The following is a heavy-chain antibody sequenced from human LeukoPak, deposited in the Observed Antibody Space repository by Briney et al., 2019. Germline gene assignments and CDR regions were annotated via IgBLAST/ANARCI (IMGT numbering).Heavy chain of an antibody. Sequence: PGGSLRLSCAASGFTFDDYAMHWVRQAPGKGLEWVSGISSNGASTYYVDSVKGRFTISRDNSKNTLYLQMNSLKTEDTAVYYCTTGRFGEGFDYWGQGTLVTVSS. CDR1: GFTFDDYA. J-gene: IGHJ4*02. D-gene: IGHD3-10*01. V-gene: IGHV3-23*01. CDR2: ISSNGAST. CDR3: TTGRFGEGFDY.